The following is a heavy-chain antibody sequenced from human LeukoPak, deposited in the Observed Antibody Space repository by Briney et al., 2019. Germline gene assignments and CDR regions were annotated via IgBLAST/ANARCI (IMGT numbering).Heavy chain of an antibody. V-gene: IGHV4-39*02. CDR3: AREATGSYYRYYYYMDV. CDR2: IYYSGST. CDR1: GDSISSSSSY. Sequence: PSETLSLTCTVSGDSISSSSSYWGWIRQPPGEGLEWIGSIYYSGSTYYNTSLKSRVTISVDTSKNQFSLKLSSVTAADTAVYYCAREATGSYYRYYYYMDVWGKGTTVTISS. D-gene: IGHD3-10*01. J-gene: IGHJ6*03.